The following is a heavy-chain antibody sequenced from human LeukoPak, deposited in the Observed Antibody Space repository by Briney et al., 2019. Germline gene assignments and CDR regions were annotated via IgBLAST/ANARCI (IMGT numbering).Heavy chain of an antibody. CDR1: GFTFNNYW. V-gene: IGHV3-48*03. J-gene: IGHJ6*04. CDR3: XELGITMIGGV. Sequence: GGSLRXSCVASGFTFNNYWMNWVRQAPGKGLEWVSYISSSGSTIYYADSVKGRFTISRDNAKNSLYLQMNSLRAEDTAVYYCXELGITMIGGVWGKGTTVTISS. D-gene: IGHD3-10*02. CDR2: ISSSGSTI.